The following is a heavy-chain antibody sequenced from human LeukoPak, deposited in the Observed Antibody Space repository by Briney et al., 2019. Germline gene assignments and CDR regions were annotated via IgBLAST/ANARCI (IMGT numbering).Heavy chain of an antibody. CDR3: ARGSSNYVGEYYHYMDV. CDR2: IIPIFGTA. CDR1: GGTFSSYA. V-gene: IGHV1-69*05. Sequence: GASVKVSCKASGGTFSSYAISWVRQAPGQGLEWMGGIIPIFGTANYAQKFQGRVTITTDESTGTAYMELSSLRSEDTAVYYCARGSSNYVGEYYHYMDVWGKGTTVTVSS. J-gene: IGHJ6*03. D-gene: IGHD4-11*01.